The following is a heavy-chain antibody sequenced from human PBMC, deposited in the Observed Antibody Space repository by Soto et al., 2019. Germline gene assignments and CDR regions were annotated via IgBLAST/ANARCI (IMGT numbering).Heavy chain of an antibody. CDR2: IYHSGST. CDR1: GGSISSGGYS. CDR3: AAGGGLPRYY. V-gene: IGHV4-30-2*01. Sequence: TSETLSLTCAVSGGSISSGGYSWSWIRQPPGKGLEWIGYIYHSGSTYYNPSLKSRVTISVDRSKNQFSLKLSSVTAADTAVYYCAAGGGLPRYYWGQGTLVTSPQ. D-gene: IGHD5-12*01. J-gene: IGHJ4*02.